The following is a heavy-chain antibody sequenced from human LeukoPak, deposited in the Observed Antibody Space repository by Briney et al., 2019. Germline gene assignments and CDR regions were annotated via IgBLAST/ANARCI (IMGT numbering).Heavy chain of an antibody. CDR2: IWYDGSNK. Sequence: PGGSLRLSCAASGFTFSSYGMHWVRQAPGKGLERVAVIWYDGSNKYYADSVKGRFTISRDNSKNTLYLQMNSLRAEDTAVYYCAREPYSSSWYRAFDIWGQGTMVTVSS. V-gene: IGHV3-33*01. J-gene: IGHJ3*02. D-gene: IGHD6-13*01. CDR1: GFTFSSYG. CDR3: AREPYSSSWYRAFDI.